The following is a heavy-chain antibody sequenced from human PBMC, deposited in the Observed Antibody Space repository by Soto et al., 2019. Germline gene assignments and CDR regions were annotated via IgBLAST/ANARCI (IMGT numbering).Heavy chain of an antibody. D-gene: IGHD3-9*01. CDR2: IYYSGST. Sequence: QLQLQESGPGLVKPSEALSLTCSVSGGSISSSSYYWGWIRQPPGKGLEWIGSIYYSGSTYYNPFLKSRVTISIDKSKNQFPLKLSSLTAADTAVYYCARLEGLATISYYFDFWGQGTLVTVSS. CDR1: GGSISSSSYY. V-gene: IGHV4-39*01. CDR3: ARLEGLATISYYFDF. J-gene: IGHJ4*02.